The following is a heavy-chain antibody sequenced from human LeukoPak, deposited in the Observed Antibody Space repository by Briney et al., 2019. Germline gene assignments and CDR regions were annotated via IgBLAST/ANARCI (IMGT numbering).Heavy chain of an antibody. J-gene: IGHJ6*03. CDR2: IYPGDADT. V-gene: IGHV5-51*01. CDR1: GYSFTSYW. D-gene: IGHD2-2*01. CDR3: ARHQRVCSSTSCYLDV. Sequence: GESLKISCKGSGYSFTSYWIGWVRQMPGKGLEWMGIIYPGDADTRYSQSFQGPVTISADKSIRTAYLQWSSLKASDTAMYYCARHQRVCSSTSCYLDVWGKGTTVTVSS.